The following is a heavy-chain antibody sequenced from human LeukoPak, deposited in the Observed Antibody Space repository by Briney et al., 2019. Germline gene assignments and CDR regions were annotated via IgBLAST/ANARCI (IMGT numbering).Heavy chain of an antibody. CDR1: GFTFDDYA. CDR2: ISWNSGSI. Sequence: GGSLRLSCAASGFTFDDYAMHWVRQAPEKGLEWVSGISWNSGSIGYADSVKGRFTISRDNAKNSLYLQMNSLRAEDMALYYCAKDRGSSWFRYYFDYWGQGTLVTVSS. CDR3: AKDRGSSWFRYYFDY. V-gene: IGHV3-9*03. J-gene: IGHJ4*02. D-gene: IGHD6-13*01.